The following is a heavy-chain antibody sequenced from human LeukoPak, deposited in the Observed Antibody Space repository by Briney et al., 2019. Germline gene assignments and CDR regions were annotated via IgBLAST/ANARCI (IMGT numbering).Heavy chain of an antibody. CDR1: GFIFDNYA. CDR3: ARESETSGWYDY. Sequence: GGSLRLSCAAPGFIFDNYAIHWVRQAPGKGLEWVSLISGDGGSTFYADSVRGRFTISRDNTRKSLSLQMSSLRCEDTALYYCARESETSGWYDYWGQGTLVTVSS. CDR2: ISGDGGST. D-gene: IGHD6-19*01. J-gene: IGHJ4*02. V-gene: IGHV3-43*02.